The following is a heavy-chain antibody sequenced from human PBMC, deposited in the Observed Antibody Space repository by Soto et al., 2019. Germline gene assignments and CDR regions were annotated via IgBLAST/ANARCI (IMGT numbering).Heavy chain of an antibody. CDR3: ARDYGSGSYDHYGMDV. V-gene: IGHV1-2*02. J-gene: IGHJ6*02. CDR2: INPNSGGT. CDR1: GYTFTGSY. Sequence: VASVKVSCKASGYTFTGSYMHWVRQAPGQGLEWMGWINPNSGGTNYAQKFQGRVTMTRDTSISTAYMELSRLRSDDTAVYYCARDYGSGSYDHYGMDVWGQGTTVTVSS. D-gene: IGHD3-10*01.